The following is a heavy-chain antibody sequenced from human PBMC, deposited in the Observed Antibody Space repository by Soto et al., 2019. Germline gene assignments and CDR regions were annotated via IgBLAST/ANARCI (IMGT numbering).Heavy chain of an antibody. Sequence: ASVKVSCKASGYTFTSYAMHWVRQAPGQRLEWMGWINAGNGNTKYSQKFQGRVTITRDTSASTAYMELSSLRSEDTAVYYCERDEVVPAASNYYYYYGMDVWGKGTTVTVSS. CDR2: INAGNGNT. J-gene: IGHJ6*04. CDR1: GYTFTSYA. CDR3: ERDEVVPAASNYYYYYGMDV. V-gene: IGHV1-3*01. D-gene: IGHD2-2*01.